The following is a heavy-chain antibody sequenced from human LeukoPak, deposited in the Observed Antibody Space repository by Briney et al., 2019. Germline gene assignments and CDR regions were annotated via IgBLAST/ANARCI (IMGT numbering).Heavy chain of an antibody. Sequence: GGSLRLSCAASGFTFSSYWMSWVRQAPGKGLEGVANIKQDGSEKYYVDSVKGRFTISRDNAKNSLYLQMNSLRAEDTAVYYCAREVGYGDRQYYYYYMDVWGKGTTVTVSS. CDR2: IKQDGSEK. V-gene: IGHV3-7*01. J-gene: IGHJ6*03. CDR3: AREVGYGDRQYYYYYMDV. CDR1: GFTFSSYW. D-gene: IGHD4-17*01.